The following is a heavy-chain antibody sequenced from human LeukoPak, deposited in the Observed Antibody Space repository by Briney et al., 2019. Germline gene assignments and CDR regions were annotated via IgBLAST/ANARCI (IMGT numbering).Heavy chain of an antibody. V-gene: IGHV1-2*02. CDR3: AKLVGAKGVDY. Sequence: ASVKVSCKASGYTFTGYYMHWVRQAPGQGLEWMGWIYPNSGGTNYAQKFQGRVTVTRDTSISTAYMQLSRLRSDDTAVYYCAKLVGAKGVDYWGQGTLVTVSS. CDR2: IYPNSGGT. CDR1: GYTFTGYY. D-gene: IGHD1-26*01. J-gene: IGHJ4*02.